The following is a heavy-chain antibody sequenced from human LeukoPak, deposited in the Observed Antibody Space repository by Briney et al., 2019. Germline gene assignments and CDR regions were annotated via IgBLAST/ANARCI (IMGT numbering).Heavy chain of an antibody. V-gene: IGHV4-59*08. Sequence: SETLSLTCTVSGGSISTYYGNWIRQAPGKGLEWIGYIYYSGSTYYNPSLKSRVTISVDTSKNQFSLKLSSVTAADTAVYYCAGPINYYDSRGFDYWGQGTLVTVSS. CDR1: GGSISTYY. J-gene: IGHJ4*02. CDR2: IYYSGST. D-gene: IGHD3-22*01. CDR3: AGPINYYDSRGFDY.